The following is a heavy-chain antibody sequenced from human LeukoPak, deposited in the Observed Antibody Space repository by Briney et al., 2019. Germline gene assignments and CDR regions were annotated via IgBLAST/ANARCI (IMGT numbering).Heavy chain of an antibody. Sequence: PGGSLRLSCVASGFXLSSYGIHWVSQAPGKGLEWLAGLSYDGSNEYYADTVEGRFTISRDNSKNTLYLQMNSLRVEDTAVYYCAGSWFYRDYFEYWGQGTLVTVSS. CDR1: GFXLSSYG. D-gene: IGHD3-10*01. CDR3: AGSWFYRDYFEY. J-gene: IGHJ4*02. V-gene: IGHV3-30*03. CDR2: LSYDGSNE.